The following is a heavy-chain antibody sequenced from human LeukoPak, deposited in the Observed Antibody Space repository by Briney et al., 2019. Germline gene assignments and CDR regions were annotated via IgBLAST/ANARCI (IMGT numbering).Heavy chain of an antibody. D-gene: IGHD3-10*01. CDR3: ASTPWFGDLRGAFDI. Sequence: GGSLKISCKGSGYSFTNYWIAWVRQMPGKGLEWMGIIYPGDSDTRYSPSFQGQVTISADKSISTAYLQWSSLKASDTAMYYCASTPWFGDLRGAFDIWGQGTMVTVSS. J-gene: IGHJ3*02. CDR1: GYSFTNYW. CDR2: IYPGDSDT. V-gene: IGHV5-51*01.